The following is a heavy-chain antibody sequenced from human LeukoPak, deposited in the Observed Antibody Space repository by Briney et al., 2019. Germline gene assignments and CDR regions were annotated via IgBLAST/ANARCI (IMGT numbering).Heavy chain of an antibody. CDR1: GYTFTDYY. V-gene: IGHV1-2*02. CDR3: ARDQAPRMITFGGPRRWFDP. Sequence: ASVKVSCKASGYTFTDYYMHWVRQAPGQGLEWMGWINPNSGGTNYAQNFQGRVTMTRDTSISTAYMELSRLRSDDTAVYYCARDQAPRMITFGGPRRWFDPWGQGTLVTVSS. D-gene: IGHD3-16*01. CDR2: INPNSGGT. J-gene: IGHJ5*02.